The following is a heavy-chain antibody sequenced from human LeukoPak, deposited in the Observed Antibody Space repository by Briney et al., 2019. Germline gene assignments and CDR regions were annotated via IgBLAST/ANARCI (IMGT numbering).Heavy chain of an antibody. Sequence: ASVKVSCKVSGYTLTELSMHWVRQAPGKGLEWMGGFDPEDGETIYAQKFQGRVTMTEDTSTDTAYMELSSLRSEDTAVYYCATGLVFSGWYLVWGQGTLVTVSS. D-gene: IGHD6-19*01. V-gene: IGHV1-24*01. CDR1: GYTLTELS. CDR3: ATGLVFSGWYLV. J-gene: IGHJ4*02. CDR2: FDPEDGET.